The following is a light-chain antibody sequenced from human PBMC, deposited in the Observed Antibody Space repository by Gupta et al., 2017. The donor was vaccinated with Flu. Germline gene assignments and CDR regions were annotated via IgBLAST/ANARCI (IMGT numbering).Light chain of an antibody. Sequence: QSALTQPPSASGSPGQAVTISCTGTSSDVGAYNYVAWYQQHPGKAPKLLICEVNKRPSGVPDRFSGSKSGNTASLTVSGLQAEDEADYYCSSYGGSNKFVVFGGGTKLTVL. CDR3: SSYGGSNKFVV. CDR2: EVN. J-gene: IGLJ2*01. V-gene: IGLV2-8*01. CDR1: SSDVGAYNY.